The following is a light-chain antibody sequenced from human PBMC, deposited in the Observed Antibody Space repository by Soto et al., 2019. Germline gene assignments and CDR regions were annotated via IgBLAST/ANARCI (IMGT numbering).Light chain of an antibody. J-gene: IGKJ5*01. CDR2: GAS. CDR3: QQYNNWPIT. V-gene: IGKV3-15*01. Sequence: EIVLTQSPATLSLSPGERATLSCRASQSVSSNLAWYQRKPGQAPRLLIYGASTRATGIPARFSGSGSGTEFTLTISSLQSEDFAVYYCQQYNNWPITFGQGTRLEIK. CDR1: QSVSSN.